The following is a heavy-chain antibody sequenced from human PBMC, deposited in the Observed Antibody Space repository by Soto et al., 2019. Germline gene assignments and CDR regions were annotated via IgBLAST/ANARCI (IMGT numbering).Heavy chain of an antibody. V-gene: IGHV1-8*01. CDR2: INPNSGNI. Sequence: ASVKVSCKASGNTFTSYDINWVRQATGHGLEWMGWINPNSGNIGYAQKFQGRVTMTRDTSIRTAYMEVSRLRSDDTAVYYCARGRASGSYYLLDYWGQGTLVTVSS. J-gene: IGHJ4*02. D-gene: IGHD3-10*01. CDR1: GNTFTSYD. CDR3: ARGRASGSYYLLDY.